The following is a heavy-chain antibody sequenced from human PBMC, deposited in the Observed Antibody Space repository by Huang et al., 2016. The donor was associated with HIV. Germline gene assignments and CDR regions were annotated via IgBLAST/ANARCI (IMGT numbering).Heavy chain of an antibody. V-gene: IGHV4-61*09. CDR1: GCSIDLGSDY. J-gene: IGHJ4*02. CDR3: ARENRGSWVGGYFDY. CDR2: FYPPGTT. D-gene: IGHD3-10*01. Sequence: QVRLQESGPGLVKPSQTLSLTCTVSGCSIDLGSDYWTWIRQPAGKGLGWIGHFYPPGTTDYNSSIKNRVTISIDTSKNQFSLKLNSVTAADTALYYCARENRGSWVGGYFDYWGQGILVTVSS.